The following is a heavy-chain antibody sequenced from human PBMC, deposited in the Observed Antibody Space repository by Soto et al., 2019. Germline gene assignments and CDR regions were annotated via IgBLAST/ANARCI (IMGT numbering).Heavy chain of an antibody. Sequence: PGGSLRLSCAGSGFTFSSYAMSWGRQAPGKGLEWVSAISGSGVSTYYADSVKGRFTISRDNSKNTLYLQMNSLRAEDTAVYYCAKSPGMYYYDSSGYYHYDYWGQGTLVTVSS. D-gene: IGHD3-22*01. CDR1: GFTFSSYA. J-gene: IGHJ4*02. CDR3: AKSPGMYYYDSSGYYHYDY. V-gene: IGHV3-23*01. CDR2: ISGSGVST.